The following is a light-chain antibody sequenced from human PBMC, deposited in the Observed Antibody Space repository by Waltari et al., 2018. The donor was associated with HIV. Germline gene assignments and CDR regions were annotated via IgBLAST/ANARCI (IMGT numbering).Light chain of an antibody. CDR1: KLADKY. Sequence: SYEVSQPPSVSVSPGQTASISCSGDKLADKYVSWYQQKPGQSPGLVIFQHNKRPSGMPARLSGTKSGNTTTLTSRGTQTMDDADYFCQTWDTSTASYVFGTGTTVTVL. CDR3: QTWDTSTASYV. V-gene: IGLV3-1*01. CDR2: QHN. J-gene: IGLJ1*01.